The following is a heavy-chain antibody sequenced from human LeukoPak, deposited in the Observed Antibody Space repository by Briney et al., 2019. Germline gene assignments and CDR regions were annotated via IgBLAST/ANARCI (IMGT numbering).Heavy chain of an antibody. D-gene: IGHD6-19*01. CDR1: GGSISSYY. V-gene: IGHV4-59*08. J-gene: IGHJ4*02. CDR2: IYYSGST. CDR3: ATGDETSGWYGY. Sequence: SETLSLTCTVSGGSISSYYWSWIRQSPVKGLEWIGYIYYSGSTNYNPSLKSRVTISIDTSKNQFSLMLNSVTAADTAVYYCATGDETSGWYGYWGQGTLVTVSS.